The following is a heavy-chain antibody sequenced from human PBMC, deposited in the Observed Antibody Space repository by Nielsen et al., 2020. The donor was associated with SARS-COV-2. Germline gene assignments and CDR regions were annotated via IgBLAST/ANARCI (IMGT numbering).Heavy chain of an antibody. Sequence: GESLKISCAASGFTFSSYAMSWVRQAPGKGLEWVSAISGSGGSTYYADSVKGRFTISRDNSKNTLYLQMNSLRAEDTAVYYCAKGGEGFITIFGVVTKYPFDYWGQGTLVTVSS. CDR3: AKGGEGFITIFGVVTKYPFDY. J-gene: IGHJ4*02. CDR2: ISGSGGST. CDR1: GFTFSSYA. V-gene: IGHV3-23*01. D-gene: IGHD3-3*01.